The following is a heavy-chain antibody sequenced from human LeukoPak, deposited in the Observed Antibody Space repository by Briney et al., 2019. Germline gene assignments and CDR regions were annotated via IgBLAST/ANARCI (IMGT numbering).Heavy chain of an antibody. CDR2: IYYSGST. Sequence: SETLSLTCTVSGGSISSYYWSWIRQPPGKGLEWIGYIYYSGSTNYNPSLKSRVTISVDTSKNQFSLKLSSVTAADTAVYYCAREQYSSSPFGYWGQGTLATVSS. CDR1: GGSISSYY. J-gene: IGHJ4*02. CDR3: AREQYSSSPFGY. V-gene: IGHV4-59*01. D-gene: IGHD6-6*01.